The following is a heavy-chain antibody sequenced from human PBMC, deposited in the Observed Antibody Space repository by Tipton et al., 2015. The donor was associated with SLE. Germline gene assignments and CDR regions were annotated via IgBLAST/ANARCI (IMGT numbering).Heavy chain of an antibody. Sequence: TLSLTCTVSGGSISSYYWSWIRQPAGKGLEWIGRIYTSGSTNYNPSLKSRVTMSVGTSKNQFSLKLSSVTAADTAVYYCARQYSSSSLAFDIWGQGTMVTVSS. CDR3: ARQYSSSSLAFDI. V-gene: IGHV4-4*07. CDR1: GGSISSYY. J-gene: IGHJ3*02. D-gene: IGHD6-6*01. CDR2: IYTSGST.